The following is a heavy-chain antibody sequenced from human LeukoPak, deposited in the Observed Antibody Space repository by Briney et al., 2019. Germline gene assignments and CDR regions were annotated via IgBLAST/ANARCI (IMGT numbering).Heavy chain of an antibody. CDR3: ARSDYDYVWGSYIVY. CDR1: GGSISSSSYY. V-gene: IGHV4-39*07. D-gene: IGHD3-16*01. Sequence: SETLSLTCTVSGGSISSSSYYWGWIRQPPGKGLEWIGSIYYSGSTYYNPSLKSRVTISVDTSKNQFSLKLSSVTAADTAVYYCARSDYDYVWGSYIVYWGQGTLVTVSS. J-gene: IGHJ4*02. CDR2: IYYSGST.